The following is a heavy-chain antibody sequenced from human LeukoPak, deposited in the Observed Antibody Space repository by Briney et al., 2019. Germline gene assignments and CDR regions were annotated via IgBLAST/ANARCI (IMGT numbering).Heavy chain of an antibody. CDR1: GFTFSSYE. V-gene: IGHV3-23*01. J-gene: IGHJ4*02. CDR2: ISGSGGST. Sequence: GGSLRLSCAASGFTFSSYEMNWVRQAPGKGLEWVSAISGSGGSTYYADSVKGRFTISRDNSKNTLYLQMNSLRAEDTAVYYCAKDNLAAFDYWGQGTLVTVSS. CDR3: AKDNLAAFDY. D-gene: IGHD6-25*01.